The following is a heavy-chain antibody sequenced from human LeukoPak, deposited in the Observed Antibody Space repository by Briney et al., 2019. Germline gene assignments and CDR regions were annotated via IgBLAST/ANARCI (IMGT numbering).Heavy chain of an antibody. CDR2: ISSSGSTI. Sequence: GGSLRLSCAASGFTFSDYYMSWIRQAPGKGLEWVSYISSSGSTIYYADSVEGRFTISRDNARNSLYLQMNSLRAEDTAVYYCARDLVQGDCYFDYWGQGTLVTVSS. CDR1: GFTFSDYY. CDR3: ARDLVQGDCYFDY. D-gene: IGHD2-21*02. V-gene: IGHV3-11*01. J-gene: IGHJ4*02.